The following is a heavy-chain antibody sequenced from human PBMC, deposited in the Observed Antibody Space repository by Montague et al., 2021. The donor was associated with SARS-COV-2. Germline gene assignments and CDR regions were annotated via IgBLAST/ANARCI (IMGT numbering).Heavy chain of an antibody. V-gene: IGHV4-4*07. CDR2: IHSSGNT. CDR1: GGSTNYYY. Sequence: SETLSLTCTVSGGSTNYYYWHWLRQSAGKGLEWIGRIHSSGNTNSNPSLESRVIMSVDSSQNPFSLKLNSVTAADTAVYYCARGDHPTTASWYFFDSWGQGALVTVSS. J-gene: IGHJ4*02. CDR3: ARGDHPTTASWYFFDS. D-gene: IGHD6-13*01.